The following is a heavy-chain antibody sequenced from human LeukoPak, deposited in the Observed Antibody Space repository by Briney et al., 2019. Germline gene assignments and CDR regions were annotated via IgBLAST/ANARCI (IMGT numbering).Heavy chain of an antibody. D-gene: IGHD6-19*01. J-gene: IGHJ4*02. CDR3: ARGVGWSLDY. CDR1: GGSISGYY. Sequence: SETLSLTCTVSGGSISGYYWSWIRQPPGKGLEWIGHIYYSGSTNYNPSLKSRVTISVDTSKNQFSLQLRSVTAADTAVYYCARGVGWSLDYWGQGTLVTVSS. CDR2: IYYSGST. V-gene: IGHV4-59*12.